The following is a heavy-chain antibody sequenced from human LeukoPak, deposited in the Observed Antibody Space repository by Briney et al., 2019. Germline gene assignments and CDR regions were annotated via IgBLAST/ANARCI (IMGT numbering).Heavy chain of an antibody. V-gene: IGHV5-51*01. J-gene: IGHJ5*01. CDR1: GFNFTAYW. D-gene: IGHD3-22*01. Sequence: GESLKISCKGSGFNFTAYWIAWVRQMPGKGLEWMGISHPINSDTKYSPSLQGQVTISADKSSSTDYLQWNSLKASDTAMYYCARHQYYYDSSGNYGWFDSWGQGTLVTVSS. CDR2: SHPINSDT. CDR3: ARHQYYYDSSGNYGWFDS.